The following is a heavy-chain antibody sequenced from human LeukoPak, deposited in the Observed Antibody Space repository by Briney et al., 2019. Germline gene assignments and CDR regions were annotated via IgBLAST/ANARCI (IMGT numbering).Heavy chain of an antibody. Sequence: PGGSLRLSCAASGFTFSSYEMNWVRQAPGKGLEWVSYISSSSNTIYYADSAKGRFTISRDNAKNSLYLQMNSLRAEDTAVYYCAELGITMIGGVWGKGTTVTISS. D-gene: IGHD3-10*02. CDR2: ISSSSNTI. J-gene: IGHJ6*04. V-gene: IGHV3-48*03. CDR3: AELGITMIGGV. CDR1: GFTFSSYE.